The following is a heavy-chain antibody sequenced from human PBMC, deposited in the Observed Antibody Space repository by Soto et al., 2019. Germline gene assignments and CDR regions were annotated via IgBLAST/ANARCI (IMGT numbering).Heavy chain of an antibody. J-gene: IGHJ6*02. Sequence: PGGSLRLSCAASGFTFSDYYMSWIRQAPGKGLEWVSYISSSGSTIYYADSVKGRFTISRDNAKNSLYLQMNSLRAEDTAVYYCARGYDFWSGYFYYYYGMDVWGQGTTVTVSS. D-gene: IGHD3-3*01. V-gene: IGHV3-11*01. CDR2: ISSSGSTI. CDR3: ARGYDFWSGYFYYYYGMDV. CDR1: GFTFSDYY.